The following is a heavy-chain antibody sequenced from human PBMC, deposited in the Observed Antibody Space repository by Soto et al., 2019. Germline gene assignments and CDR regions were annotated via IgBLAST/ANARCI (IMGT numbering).Heavy chain of an antibody. D-gene: IGHD6-19*01. J-gene: IGHJ4*02. CDR1: GFTVSSNF. CDR2: IYSGGTT. Sequence: EVQLVESGGGLVQPGGSLRLSCAASGFTVSSNFMSWVRQAPGKGLEWVSVIYSGGTTYYADSVKGRFTISRHNSKNTRYLQMNSLRAEDTAVYYCARGAGYSSGWYDYCCQGTLVTVSS. CDR3: ARGAGYSSGWYDY. V-gene: IGHV3-53*04.